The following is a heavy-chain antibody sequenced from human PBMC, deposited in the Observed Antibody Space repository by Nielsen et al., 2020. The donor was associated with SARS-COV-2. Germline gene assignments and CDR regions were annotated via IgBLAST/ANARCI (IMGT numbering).Heavy chain of an antibody. J-gene: IGHJ3*02. CDR2: IYYSGST. Sequence: SETLSLTCTVSGGSISSYYWSWIRQPPGKGLEWIGYIYYSGSTNYNPSLKSRVTISLDTSKNQFFLKLSSVTAADRAVYYCARDYYGDYLDSFDIWGQGTMVTVSS. CDR3: ARDYYGDYLDSFDI. CDR1: GGSISSYY. D-gene: IGHD4-17*01. V-gene: IGHV4-59*01.